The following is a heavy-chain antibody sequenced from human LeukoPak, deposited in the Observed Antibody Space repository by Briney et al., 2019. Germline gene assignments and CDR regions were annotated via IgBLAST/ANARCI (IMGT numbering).Heavy chain of an antibody. V-gene: IGHV3-7*04. CDR1: GFTFSDYW. CDR3: ARTTKYSFYI. CDR2: IKHDASEK. J-gene: IGHJ3*02. D-gene: IGHD2/OR15-2a*01. Sequence: GGSLRLSCVASGFTFSDYWMSWVRQAPGKGLEWVAHIKHDASEKYYVDSVKGRFTISRDNAKNSLYLPMNSLRAEDTAVYYCARTTKYSFYIWGQGTMVTVSS.